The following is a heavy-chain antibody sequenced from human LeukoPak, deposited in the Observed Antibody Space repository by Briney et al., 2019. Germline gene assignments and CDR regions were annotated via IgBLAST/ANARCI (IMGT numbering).Heavy chain of an antibody. CDR2: INSGGTTM. CDR1: GFAFISSE. D-gene: IGHD5-12*01. V-gene: IGHV3-48*03. CDR3: TREVVTQSIYSGYDAFDI. Sequence: GGSLRLSCAASGFAFISSEMNWVRQAPGRGLEWVSHINSGGTTMYNADAVKGRFTISRDSAKNSLYLQMHNLRDEDTAVYYCTREVVTQSIYSGYDAFDIWGRGTMVTVSS. J-gene: IGHJ3*02.